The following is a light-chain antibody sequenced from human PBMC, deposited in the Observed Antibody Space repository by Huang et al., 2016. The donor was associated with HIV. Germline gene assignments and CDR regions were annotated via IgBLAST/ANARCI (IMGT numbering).Light chain of an antibody. J-gene: IGKJ4*01. CDR3: QQFNHYPLT. Sequence: QLTPSPSSLSASVGDRVTIPCRASQGISNTLAWYQQKPGKAPKLLIYDASSLQTGAPSRVSGSGSGTDFTLTISSLQPEDCATYYCQQFNHYPLTFGGGTKVEIE. CDR2: DAS. CDR1: QGISNT. V-gene: IGKV1D-13*01.